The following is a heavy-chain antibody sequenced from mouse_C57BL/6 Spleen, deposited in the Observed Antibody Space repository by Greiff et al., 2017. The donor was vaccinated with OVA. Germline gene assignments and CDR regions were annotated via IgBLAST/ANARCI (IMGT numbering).Heavy chain of an antibody. Sequence: VQLQRPGAELVRPGSSVKLSCKASGYTFTRYWMHWVKQRPIQGLEWIGNIDPSASETHYNQKFKDKATLTVDKSSSTAYMQLRSLTSEDSSVYYCARGYYYGSSYGWFAYWGQGTLVTVSA. CDR1: GYTFTRYW. CDR3: ARGYYYGSSYGWFAY. CDR2: IDPSASET. V-gene: IGHV1-52*01. J-gene: IGHJ3*01. D-gene: IGHD1-1*01.